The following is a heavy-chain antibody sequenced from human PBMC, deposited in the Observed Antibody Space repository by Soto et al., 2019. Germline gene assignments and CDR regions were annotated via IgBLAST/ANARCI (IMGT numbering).Heavy chain of an antibody. CDR1: GGSISSGGYY. J-gene: IGHJ1*01. CDR3: ASGGTGTYYYDSSGYLHSDAEHSQH. V-gene: IGHV4-31*03. Sequence: QVQLQESGPGLVKPSQTLSLTCTVSGGSISSGGYYWSWIRQHPGKGLEWIGYIYYSGSTYYNPSLKSRVTISVDTAKNQFSMKLSSVTAADTAVYYCASGGTGTYYYDSSGYLHSDAEHSQHWGQGTLVTVSS. CDR2: IYYSGST. D-gene: IGHD3-22*01.